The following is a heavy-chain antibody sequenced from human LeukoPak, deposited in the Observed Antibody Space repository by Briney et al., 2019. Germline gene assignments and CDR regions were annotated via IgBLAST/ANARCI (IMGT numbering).Heavy chain of an antibody. CDR3: ARAWDNWFDP. D-gene: IGHD3-16*01. CDR2: IYYGGST. CDR1: GGSIGGYY. J-gene: IGHJ5*02. V-gene: IGHV4-59*08. Sequence: SSETLSLTCSVSGGSIGGYYWSWIRQPPGRGLEWIGYIYYGGSTSCNPSLKSRVTMSVDTSKNQFSLNLSSVTAADTAVYYCARAWDNWFDPWGQGTLVTVSS.